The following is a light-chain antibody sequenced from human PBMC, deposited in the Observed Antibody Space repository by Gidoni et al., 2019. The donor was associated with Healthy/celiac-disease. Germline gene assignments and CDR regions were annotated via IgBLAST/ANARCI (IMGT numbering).Light chain of an antibody. Sequence: IVLTQFPLSLPVTPGEPASISCRSSQSLLHSNGYNYLDWYLQKPGQSPQLLIYLGSNRASGVPDRFSGSGSGTDFTLKISRVEAEDVGVYYCMQALQTPMYTFGQGTKLEIK. CDR2: LGS. J-gene: IGKJ2*01. V-gene: IGKV2-28*01. CDR1: QSLLHSNGYNY. CDR3: MQALQTPMYT.